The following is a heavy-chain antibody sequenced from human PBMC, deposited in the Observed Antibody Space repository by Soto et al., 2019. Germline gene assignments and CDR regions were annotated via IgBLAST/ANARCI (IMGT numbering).Heavy chain of an antibody. J-gene: IGHJ4*02. CDR2: ISYDGSNK. CDR1: GFTFSSYG. V-gene: IGHV3-30*03. D-gene: IGHD3-10*01. Sequence: QVQLVESGGGVVQPGRSLRLSCAASGFTFSSYGMHWVRQAPGKGLEWGAVISYDGSNKYYADSVKGRFTISRDNSKNTLYLQMNSLRAEDTAVYYCAGLWFGEFALSDYWGQGTLVTVSS. CDR3: AGLWFGEFALSDY.